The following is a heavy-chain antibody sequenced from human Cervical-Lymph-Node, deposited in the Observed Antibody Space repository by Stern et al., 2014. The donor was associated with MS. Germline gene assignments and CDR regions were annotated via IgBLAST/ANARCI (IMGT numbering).Heavy chain of an antibody. J-gene: IGHJ4*02. CDR1: GYKFSIYW. CDR3: ARQTTAWASDV. D-gene: IGHD1-14*01. Sequence: EVQLVESGAELIRPGESLKISCKGSGYKFSIYWIAWVRQMPGQGLEWMGIIYPGDSETRYIPSFQGQVPMSADKSTSAAYLQWSSLNASDTAMYFCARQTTAWASDVWGQGTLVTVSS. CDR2: IYPGDSET. V-gene: IGHV5-51*01.